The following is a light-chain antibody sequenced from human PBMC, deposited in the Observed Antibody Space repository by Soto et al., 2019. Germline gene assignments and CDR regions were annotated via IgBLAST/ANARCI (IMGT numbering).Light chain of an antibody. CDR2: YDD. J-gene: IGLJ1*01. CDR3: AAWDDSLNGSYV. V-gene: IGLV1-36*01. CDR1: SSNIGNNA. Sequence: QSVLTQPPSVSEAPRQRVTISCSGSSSNIGNNAVNWYQQLPGKAPKLLIYYDDLLPSGVSDRFSCSKSGTSASLAISGLQSEDEADYYCAAWDDSLNGSYVFGPGTKVTVL.